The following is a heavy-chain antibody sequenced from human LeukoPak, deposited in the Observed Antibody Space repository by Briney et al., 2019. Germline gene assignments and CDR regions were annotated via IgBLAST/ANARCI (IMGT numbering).Heavy chain of an antibody. CDR1: GYTFTSYY. D-gene: IGHD3-22*01. CDR3: ARENTYGYSYGMDV. J-gene: IGHJ6*02. CDR2: INSSGGNT. Sequence: ASVKVSCKASGYTFTSYYMYWVRQAPGQGLEWMGIINSSGGNTSYAQNSQGRVTMTRDTSVRIVYMELRSLRSEDTAVYYCARENTYGYSYGMDVWGQGTTVTVSS. V-gene: IGHV1-46*01.